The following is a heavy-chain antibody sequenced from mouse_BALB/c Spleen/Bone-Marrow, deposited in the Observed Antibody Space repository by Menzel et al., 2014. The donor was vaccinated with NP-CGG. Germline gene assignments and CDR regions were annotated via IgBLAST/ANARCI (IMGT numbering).Heavy chain of an antibody. CDR2: IYYSGTI. V-gene: IGHV3-5*02. CDR1: GISITTGNYR. CDR3: ARYGNYFDY. D-gene: IGHD2-1*01. Sequence: EVKLVESGPGLVKPSQTVSLTCTVTGISITTGNYRWSWIRQFPGNKLEWIGYIYYSGTITYNPPLTSRTTITRDTSKNHFFLEMNSLTAEDTATYYCARYGNYFDYWGQGTTLTVSS. J-gene: IGHJ2*01.